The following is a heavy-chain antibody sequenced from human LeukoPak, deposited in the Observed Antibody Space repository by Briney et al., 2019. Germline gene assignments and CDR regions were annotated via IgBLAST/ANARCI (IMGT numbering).Heavy chain of an antibody. Sequence: SETLSLTCTVSGGSISSYYWGWIRQPPGKGLEWIGYIYYSGSTNYNPSLKSRVTISVDTSKNQFSLKLSSVTAADTAVYYCARELATYCSDGSCPFDPWGQGTLVTVSS. CDR1: GGSISSYY. J-gene: IGHJ5*02. CDR2: IYYSGST. V-gene: IGHV4-59*01. CDR3: ARELATYCSDGSCPFDP. D-gene: IGHD2-15*01.